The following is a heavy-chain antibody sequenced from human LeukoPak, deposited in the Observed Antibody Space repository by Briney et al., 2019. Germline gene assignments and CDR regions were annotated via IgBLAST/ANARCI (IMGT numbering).Heavy chain of an antibody. CDR2: IIPIFGTA. D-gene: IGHD6-19*01. CDR1: GGTFSSYA. CDR3: ARLLYKTYSSGWYEGFDY. J-gene: IGHJ4*02. V-gene: IGHV1-69*13. Sequence: RASVKVSCKASGGTFSSYAISWVRQAPGQGLEWMGGIIPIFGTANYAQKFQGRVTITADESTSTAYMELSSLRSEGTAVYYCARLLYKTYSSGWYEGFDYWGQGTLVTVSS.